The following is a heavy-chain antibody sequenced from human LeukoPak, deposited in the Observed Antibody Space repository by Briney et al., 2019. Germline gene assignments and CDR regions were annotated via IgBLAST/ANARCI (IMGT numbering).Heavy chain of an antibody. V-gene: IGHV4-39*07. CDR2: IYYSGST. CDR1: GGSIRSSSSY. D-gene: IGHD2-2*01. Sequence: SETLSLTCIVSGGSIRSSSSYWGWIRQPPGKGLEWIGSIYYSGSTYYNSSLKSRVTISVDTSKNQFSLKLNSVTAADTAVYYCARDPESLIGYQLLQPYTFSSYWGQGTLVTVSS. CDR3: ARDPESLIGYQLLQPYTFSSY. J-gene: IGHJ4*02.